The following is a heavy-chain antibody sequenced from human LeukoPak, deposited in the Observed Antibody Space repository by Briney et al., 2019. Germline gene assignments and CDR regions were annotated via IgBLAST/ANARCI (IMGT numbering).Heavy chain of an antibody. CDR1: GFTSTIYG. CDR3: ARSHSSDHPDLDY. D-gene: IGHD3-22*01. J-gene: IGHJ4*02. V-gene: IGHV3-23*01. Sequence: GRSLRLSCTASGFTSTIYGMTWVRQAPGKGLEWVATISGTGARTYYADSAKGRFTISRDSSKNTVDLQMNSLRAEDTAVYYCARSHSSDHPDLDYWGQGTLVTVSS. CDR2: ISGTGART.